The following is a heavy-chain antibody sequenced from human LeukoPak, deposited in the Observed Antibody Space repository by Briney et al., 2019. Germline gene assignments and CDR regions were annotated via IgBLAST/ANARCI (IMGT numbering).Heavy chain of an antibody. CDR1: GGSISSYY. Sequence: PSETLSLTCTVSGGSISSYYWSWIRQPAGKGLEWIGRIYTSGSTNYNPSLKSRVTMSVDTSKNQFPLKLCSVTAADTAVYYCASDLQKQLRYYYYSMDVWGKGTTVTVSS. J-gene: IGHJ6*03. V-gene: IGHV4-4*07. D-gene: IGHD1-1*01. CDR2: IYTSGST. CDR3: ASDLQKQLRYYYYSMDV.